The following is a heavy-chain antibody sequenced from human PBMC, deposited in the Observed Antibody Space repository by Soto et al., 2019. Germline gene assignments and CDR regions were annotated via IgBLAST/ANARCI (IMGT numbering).Heavy chain of an antibody. Sequence: SETLSLTCTVSGGSISSGGYYWSWIRQHPGKGLEWIGYIYYSGSTYYNPSLKSRVTISVDTSKNQFSLKLSSVTAADTAVYYCARAYDKAYYGMDVWGQGTTVTVSS. V-gene: IGHV4-31*03. CDR1: GGSISSGGYY. CDR3: ARAYDKAYYGMDV. CDR2: IYYSGST. J-gene: IGHJ6*02. D-gene: IGHD3-9*01.